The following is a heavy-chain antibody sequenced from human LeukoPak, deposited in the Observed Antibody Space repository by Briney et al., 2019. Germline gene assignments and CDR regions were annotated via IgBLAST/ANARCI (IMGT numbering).Heavy chain of an antibody. CDR3: AKDNSGWGSSSFYFDY. CDR1: GFTFDDYA. Sequence: GGSLRLSCAASGFTFDDYAMHWVRQAPGKGLEWVSGISWNSGSIGYADSVKGRFTISRDNAKNSLYLQMNSLRAEDTALYYSAKDNSGWGSSSFYFDYWGQGTLVTVSS. J-gene: IGHJ4*02. V-gene: IGHV3-9*01. CDR2: ISWNSGSI. D-gene: IGHD6-6*01.